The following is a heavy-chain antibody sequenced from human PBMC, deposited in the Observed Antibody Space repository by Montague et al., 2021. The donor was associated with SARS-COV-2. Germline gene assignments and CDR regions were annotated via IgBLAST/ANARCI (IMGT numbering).Heavy chain of an antibody. CDR3: AKEAVYSSSWEYFDY. J-gene: IGHJ4*02. V-gene: IGHV3-23*01. Sequence: SLRLSWSASGFSFSNYAMSWVRQAPGKGLEWVSPISGSGDITHYADSVKGRFTISRDNSKNTLYLQMNSLRAEDTAVYYCAKEAVYSSSWEYFDYWGQGTLVTVSS. CDR1: GFSFSNYA. CDR2: ISGSGDIT. D-gene: IGHD6-13*01.